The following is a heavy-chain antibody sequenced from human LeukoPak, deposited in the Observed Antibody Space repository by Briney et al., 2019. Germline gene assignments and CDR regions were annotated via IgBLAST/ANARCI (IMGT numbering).Heavy chain of an antibody. J-gene: IGHJ4*02. D-gene: IGHD3-10*01. CDR2: INEVVDGK. V-gene: IGHV3-7*04. CDR3: ARDSSRDSGISNDY. CDR1: EFTSSDNG. Sequence: GGSLRLSCAPSEFTSSDNGMSWVRQAPGKGLEWVANINEVVDGKYSVDSVSGRFTISSDRDKNTLNLQMNTLRAEDTAVYYCARDSSRDSGISNDYWGQGTLVTVSS.